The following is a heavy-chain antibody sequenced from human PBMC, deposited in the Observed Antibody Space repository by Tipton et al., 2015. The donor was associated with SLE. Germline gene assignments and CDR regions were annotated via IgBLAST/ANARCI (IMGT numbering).Heavy chain of an antibody. CDR2: ISCSGGST. V-gene: IGHV3-23*01. CDR1: GFTFSSYA. D-gene: IGHD3-3*01. Sequence: GSLRLSCAASGFTFSSYAMSWVRQAPGNGLGWVSAISCSGGSTYYADSVKGRFTISRDNSKNTLYLQMNSLRAEDTAVYYCAKYSPRFLELLSQPNYFDYWGQGTLVTVSA. J-gene: IGHJ4*02. CDR3: AKYSPRFLELLSQPNYFDY.